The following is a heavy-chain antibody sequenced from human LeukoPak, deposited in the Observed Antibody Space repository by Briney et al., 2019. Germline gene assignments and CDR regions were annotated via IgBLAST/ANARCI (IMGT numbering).Heavy chain of an antibody. V-gene: IGHV3-30*18. D-gene: IGHD1-26*01. CDR1: GFTFSSSG. CDR3: AKDTPSPNSGFYHY. J-gene: IGHJ4*02. CDR2: VSHDGSKR. Sequence: PGGSLRLSCAASGFTFSSSGMHWVRQAPGKGREWVSTVSHDGSKRYYGDSVKGRFSISRDDSRNTLYLQMDSLRVEDTAVYFCAKDTPSPNSGFYHYWGQGTLVTVSS.